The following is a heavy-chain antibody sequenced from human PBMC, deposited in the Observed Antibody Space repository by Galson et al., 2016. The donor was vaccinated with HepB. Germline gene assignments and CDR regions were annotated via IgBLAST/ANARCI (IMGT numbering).Heavy chain of an antibody. J-gene: IGHJ4*02. V-gene: IGHV3-23*01. Sequence: SLRLSCAASGFNFSNYAMSWVRQPLGKGLEWISAISGGSDSTYYADSMKGRFTISRDNSKNTLYLQMNSLRADDTALYYCAKAATDYWGQGTLVTVSS. CDR1: GFNFSNYA. CDR2: ISGGSDST. CDR3: AKAATDY.